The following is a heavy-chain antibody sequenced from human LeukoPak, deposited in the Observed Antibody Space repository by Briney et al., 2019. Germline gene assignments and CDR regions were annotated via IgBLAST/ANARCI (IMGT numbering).Heavy chain of an antibody. CDR1: GFTFSSYA. J-gene: IGHJ5*02. CDR2: ISGSGGST. D-gene: IGHD3-10*01. V-gene: IGHV3-23*01. CDR3: AKVVMVRGVIHWFDP. Sequence: PGGSLRLSCAASGFTFSSYAMSWVRQAPGKGLEWVSAISGSGGSTYYADSVKGRFTISRDNSKNTLYQQMNSLRAEDTAVYYCAKVVMVRGVIHWFDPWGQGTLVTVSS.